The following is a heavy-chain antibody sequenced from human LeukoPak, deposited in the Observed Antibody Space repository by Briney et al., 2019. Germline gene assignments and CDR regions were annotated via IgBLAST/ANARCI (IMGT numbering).Heavy chain of an antibody. CDR3: ARGITEQQLAYYYYYGMDV. D-gene: IGHD6-13*01. CDR2: ISAYNGNT. Sequence: ASVKVSCKASGYTFTSYGISWVRQAPGQGLEWMGWISAYNGNTNYAQKLQGRVTMTTDTSTSTAYMELRSLRSEDTAVYYCARGITEQQLAYYYYYGMDVWGQGTTVTVSS. V-gene: IGHV1-18*04. CDR1: GYTFTSYG. J-gene: IGHJ6*02.